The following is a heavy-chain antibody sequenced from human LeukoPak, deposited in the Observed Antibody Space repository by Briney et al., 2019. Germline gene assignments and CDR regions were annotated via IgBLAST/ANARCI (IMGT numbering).Heavy chain of an antibody. D-gene: IGHD3-10*01. V-gene: IGHV3-23*01. CDR1: GFAFSNYA. CDR3: AKAVRSMVTGGGYFDS. CDR2: LSGGGDGR. Sequence: GGSLRLSCAASGFAFSNYAMSWVRQAPGKGLEWVSSLSGGGDGRYYADSVMGRFTISRDNSKNTLYLQMNSLRAEDTAVYYCAKAVRSMVTGGGYFDSWGQGTLVTVSP. J-gene: IGHJ4*02.